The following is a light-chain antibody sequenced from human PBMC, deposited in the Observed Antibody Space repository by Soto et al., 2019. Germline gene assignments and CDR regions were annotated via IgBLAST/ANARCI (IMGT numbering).Light chain of an antibody. V-gene: IGKV1-39*01. Sequence: DIQVTQSPSSLSASVGDRVTITCRASQSISNYLSWYQQKPGKAPNLLIYSASGLQSGVPSRFSGSRSGPDFTLTISSLQPEDFATYYCQQSYSSPPTFGQGTKVDIK. CDR1: QSISNY. CDR2: SAS. CDR3: QQSYSSPPT. J-gene: IGKJ1*01.